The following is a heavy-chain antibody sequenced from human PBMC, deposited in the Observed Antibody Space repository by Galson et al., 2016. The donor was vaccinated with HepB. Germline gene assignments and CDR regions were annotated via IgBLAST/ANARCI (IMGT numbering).Heavy chain of an antibody. Sequence: SVKVSCKASGYTFIGYYIHWVRQAPGQGLEWMGWINPNSGGTIYAQKYQGWVTMTRDTSISTAYMELSRLRSNDTAIYYCARDPRYYYPSTGGYNGMDVWGQGTTVTVSS. J-gene: IGHJ6*02. CDR3: ARDPRYYYPSTGGYNGMDV. V-gene: IGHV1-2*04. CDR2: INPNSGGT. CDR1: GYTFIGYY. D-gene: IGHD3-10*01.